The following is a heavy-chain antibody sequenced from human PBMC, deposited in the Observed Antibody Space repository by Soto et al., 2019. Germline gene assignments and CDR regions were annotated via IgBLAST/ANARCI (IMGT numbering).Heavy chain of an antibody. CDR2: IYSDGTT. J-gene: IGHJ5*02. CDR1: GGSISGYY. D-gene: IGHD5-18*01. V-gene: IGHV4-4*07. Sequence: SENLSLTCIVSGGSISGYYWCWIRRPAGKELEWIGRIYSDGTTNYNPSLKGRGTMSVDTSKKQISLKLTSVTAAATAMYYCAGDRRCRSGSFGSWGKGALVTVSS. CDR3: AGDRRCRSGSFGS.